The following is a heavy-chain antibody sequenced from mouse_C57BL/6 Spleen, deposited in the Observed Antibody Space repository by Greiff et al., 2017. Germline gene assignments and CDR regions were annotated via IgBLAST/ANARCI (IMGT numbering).Heavy chain of an antibody. CDR2: IDPEDGET. V-gene: IGHV14-2*01. CDR1: GFNIKDYY. CDR3: AEGTGFDY. D-gene: IGHD4-1*01. J-gene: IGHJ2*01. Sequence: EVHLVESGAELVKPGASVKLSCTASGFNIKDYYMHWVKQRTEQGLEWIGRIDPEDGETKYAPEFQGKASITADTSSNTAYLQLSSLTSEDTAVYYCAEGTGFDYWGQGTTLTVSS.